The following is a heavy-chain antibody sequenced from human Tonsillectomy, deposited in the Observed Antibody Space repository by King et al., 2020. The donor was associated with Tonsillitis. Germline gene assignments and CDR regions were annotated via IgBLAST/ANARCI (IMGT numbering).Heavy chain of an antibody. CDR1: GYTFTSYG. V-gene: IGHV1-18*01. CDR2: ISAYNGNT. J-gene: IGHJ4*02. Sequence: VQLVESGAEVKKPGASVKVSCKASGYTFTSYGISWVRQAPGQGLEWMGWISAYNGNTNYAQKLQGRVTMTTDTSTSTAYMELRSLRSDDTAVYYCARDSRGYSYGYSSFFDYWGQGTLVTVSS. CDR3: ARDSRGYSYGYSSFFDY. D-gene: IGHD5-18*01.